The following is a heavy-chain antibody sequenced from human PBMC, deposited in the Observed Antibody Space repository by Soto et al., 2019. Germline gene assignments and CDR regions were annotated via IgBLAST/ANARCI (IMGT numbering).Heavy chain of an antibody. J-gene: IGHJ5*02. V-gene: IGHV4-34*01. CDR2: INHSGST. CDR1: GGSFSGYY. CDR3: ARGRVEHGAGSYYSGPTDP. Sequence: QVQLQQWGAGLLKPSETLSLTCAVYGGSFSGYYWSWIRQPPGKGLEGIGEINHSGSTNYTPSLNRAVTISVASSKNPLTLKRRAVNAADTAVYYCARGRVEHGAGSYYSGPTDPWGQGTLVTVSS. D-gene: IGHD3-10*01.